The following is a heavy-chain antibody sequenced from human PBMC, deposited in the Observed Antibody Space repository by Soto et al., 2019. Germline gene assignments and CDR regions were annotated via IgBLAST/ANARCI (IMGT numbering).Heavy chain of an antibody. V-gene: IGHV1-69*04. CDR2: IIPILGIA. CDR1: GGTFSSYT. Sequence: SVKVSCKASGGTFSSYTISWVRQAPGQGLEWMGRIIPILGIANYAQKFQCRVTITADKSTSTAYMELSSLRSEDTAVYYCAREVVTTPATGGYYYYGMDVWGQGTTVTGSS. CDR3: AREVVTTPATGGYYYYGMDV. J-gene: IGHJ6*02. D-gene: IGHD4-17*01.